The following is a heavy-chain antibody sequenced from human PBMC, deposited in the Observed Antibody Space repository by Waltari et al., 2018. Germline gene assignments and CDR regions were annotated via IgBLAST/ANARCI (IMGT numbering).Heavy chain of an antibody. D-gene: IGHD6-13*01. CDR2: RDPKSGNT. Sequence: QVQLVQSGAEVKKPGASVKVSCKASGSTFTSYDINWVRQATGQGLEWMGWRDPKSGNTSYAKEFQGRVNITRNTSISTAYMERGSLRSEDTAVYYCARGQQLAGGYYYYGMDVWGQGTTVTVSS. CDR3: ARGQQLAGGYYYYGMDV. CDR1: GSTFTSYD. J-gene: IGHJ6*02. V-gene: IGHV1-8*03.